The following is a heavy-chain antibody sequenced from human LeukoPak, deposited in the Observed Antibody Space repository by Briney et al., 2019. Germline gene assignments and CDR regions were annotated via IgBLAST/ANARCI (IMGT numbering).Heavy chain of an antibody. Sequence: PGGSLRLSCAASGFSFNTYRMNWVRQAPGKGLEWISYIGSTSKTKYYADSVKGRFTISRDNAKNSLYLQMDSLRDEDTAVYYCARDQIGGSQTFYLDYWGQGTLVTVSS. CDR1: GFSFNTYR. CDR2: IGSTSKTK. J-gene: IGHJ4*02. D-gene: IGHD1-26*01. V-gene: IGHV3-48*02. CDR3: ARDQIGGSQTFYLDY.